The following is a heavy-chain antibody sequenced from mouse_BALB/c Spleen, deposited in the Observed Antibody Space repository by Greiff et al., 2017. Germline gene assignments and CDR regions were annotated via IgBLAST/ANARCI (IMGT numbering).Heavy chain of an antibody. Sequence: EVMLVESGGGLVQPGGSRKLSCAASGFTFSDYGMAWVRQAPGKGPEWVAFISNLAYSIYYADTVTGRFTISRENAKNTLYLEMSSLRSEDTAMYYCAREGNDGYYNFDYWGQGTTLTVSS. CDR3: AREGNDGYYNFDY. CDR2: ISNLAYSI. D-gene: IGHD2-3*01. J-gene: IGHJ2*01. CDR1: GFTFSDYG. V-gene: IGHV5-15*02.